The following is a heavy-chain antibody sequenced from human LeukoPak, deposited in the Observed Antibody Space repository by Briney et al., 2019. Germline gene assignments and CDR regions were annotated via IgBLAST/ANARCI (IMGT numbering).Heavy chain of an antibody. CDR3: ARDRKSVVRGSKNDY. J-gene: IGHJ4*02. D-gene: IGHD3-10*01. CDR1: GYTFTSYG. V-gene: IGHV1-18*01. Sequence: ASVKVSCKASGYTFTSYGISWVRQAPGQGLEWMGWISAYNGNTNYAQKLQGRVTVTTDTSTSTAYMELRSLRSDDTAVYYCARDRKSVVRGSKNDYWGQGTLVTVSS. CDR2: ISAYNGNT.